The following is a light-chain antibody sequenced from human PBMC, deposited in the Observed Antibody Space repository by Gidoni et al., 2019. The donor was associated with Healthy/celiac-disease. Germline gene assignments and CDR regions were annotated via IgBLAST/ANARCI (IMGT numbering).Light chain of an antibody. CDR1: SSDVGGYNY. CDR2: EVS. Sequence: QSALTQPDSVSGSPGQSITISCTGTSSDVGGYNYVSWYQQHPGKAPKLMIYEVSNRPSGVPDRFSGSKSGNTASLTISGLQAEDEADYYCSSYTSSSTWVFGGGTKLTVL. CDR3: SSYTSSSTWV. J-gene: IGLJ3*02. V-gene: IGLV2-14*01.